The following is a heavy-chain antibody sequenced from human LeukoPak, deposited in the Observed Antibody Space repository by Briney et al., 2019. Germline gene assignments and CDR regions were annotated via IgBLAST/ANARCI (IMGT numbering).Heavy chain of an antibody. Sequence: ASVNVSRKASVYTFTSYDINWVRQATGQGRAWMGWVNPNSGNTGYAQKFQGRVTMTRNTSISTVYMELSSLRSEDTAVYYCARGAPGSYCSGGSCPYFDYWGQGTLVSVSS. D-gene: IGHD2-15*01. CDR2: VNPNSGNT. CDR1: VYTFTSYD. CDR3: ARGAPGSYCSGGSCPYFDY. V-gene: IGHV1-8*01. J-gene: IGHJ4*02.